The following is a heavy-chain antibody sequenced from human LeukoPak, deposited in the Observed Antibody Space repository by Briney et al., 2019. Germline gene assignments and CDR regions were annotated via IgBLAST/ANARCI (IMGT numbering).Heavy chain of an antibody. J-gene: IGHJ6*03. Sequence: GGSLRLSCAASGFTVSSNYMNWVRQAPGKGLEWVSAISGSGGSTYYADSVKGRFTISRDNSKNTLYLQMNSLRAEDTAVYYCAKDRGIAAAGKSYYYMDVWGKGTTVTVSS. V-gene: IGHV3-23*01. CDR2: ISGSGGST. D-gene: IGHD6-13*01. CDR1: GFTVSSNY. CDR3: AKDRGIAAAGKSYYYMDV.